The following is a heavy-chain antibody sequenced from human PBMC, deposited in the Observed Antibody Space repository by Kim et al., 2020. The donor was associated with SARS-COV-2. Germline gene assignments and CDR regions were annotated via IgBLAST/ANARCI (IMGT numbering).Heavy chain of an antibody. CDR3: ARWHRHYHSGLDV. Sequence: GGSLRLSCAASGFTFDDYGTSWVRQAPGKGLEWVSGINWNGGSTGDADSVKGRFTISRDNAKNSLYLQMNSLRAEDTALYYCARWHRHYHSGLDVWGQGTTVTVSS. V-gene: IGHV3-20*04. D-gene: IGHD3-16*02. J-gene: IGHJ6*02. CDR1: GFTFDDYG. CDR2: INWNGGST.